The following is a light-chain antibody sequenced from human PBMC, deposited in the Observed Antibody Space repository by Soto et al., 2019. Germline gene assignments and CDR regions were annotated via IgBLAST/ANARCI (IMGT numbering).Light chain of an antibody. CDR2: KVS. Sequence: DVVMTQSPLSLAVTLGQPASISCRSSQSLVYSNGVTYLNWFQQRPDQSPRRLIHKVSNRDTGVPDRFSGSASGTDFTLKISRVGAADVGVYYCMQGTHWPYTFGQGTKLEIK. V-gene: IGKV2-30*01. CDR3: MQGTHWPYT. CDR1: QSLVYSNGVTY. J-gene: IGKJ2*01.